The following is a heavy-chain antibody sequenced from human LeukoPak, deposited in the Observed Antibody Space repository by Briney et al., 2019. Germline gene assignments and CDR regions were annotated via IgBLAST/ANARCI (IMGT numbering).Heavy chain of an antibody. CDR2: IYYSGST. Sequence: SQTLSLTCTVSGGSISSGGYYWSWIRQHPGKGLEWIGYIYYSGSTYYNPSLKSRVTISVDTSKNQFSLKLSSVTAADTAVYYYARGLYDILTGSNTGTFDYWGQGTLVTVSS. V-gene: IGHV4-31*03. CDR3: ARGLYDILTGSNTGTFDY. D-gene: IGHD3-9*01. J-gene: IGHJ4*02. CDR1: GGSISSGGYY.